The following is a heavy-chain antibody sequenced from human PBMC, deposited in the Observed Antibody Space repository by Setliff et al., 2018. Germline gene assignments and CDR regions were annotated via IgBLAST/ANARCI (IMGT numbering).Heavy chain of an antibody. D-gene: IGHD3-22*01. V-gene: IGHV1-24*01. CDR1: GCTLTELS. CDR3: ATTHYDSSGYYYLERSAFDI. CDR2: FDPEDGET. Sequence: ASVKVSCKVSGCTLTELSRHWVRQAPGKGLEWMGGFDPEDGETIYAQKFQGRVTMTEDTSTDTAYMELSSLRSEDTAVYYCATTHYDSSGYYYLERSAFDIWGQGTMVTVSS. J-gene: IGHJ3*02.